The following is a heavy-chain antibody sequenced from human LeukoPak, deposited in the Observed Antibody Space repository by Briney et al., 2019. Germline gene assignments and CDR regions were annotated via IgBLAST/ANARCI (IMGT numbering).Heavy chain of an antibody. CDR2: IYSGGST. CDR1: EFSVGSNY. V-gene: IGHV3-66*01. D-gene: IGHD5-24*01. Sequence: PGGSLRLSCAASEFSVGSNYMTWVRQAPGKGLEWASLIYSGGSTYYADSVKGRFTISRDNSKNTLYLQMNSLRVEDTAVYYCAKVSDEEMATTFDYWGQGTLVTVSS. J-gene: IGHJ4*02. CDR3: AKVSDEEMATTFDY.